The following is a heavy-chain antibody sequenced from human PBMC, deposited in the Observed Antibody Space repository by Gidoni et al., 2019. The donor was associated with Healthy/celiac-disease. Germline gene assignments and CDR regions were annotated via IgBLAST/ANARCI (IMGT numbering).Heavy chain of an antibody. Sequence: EVQLVQSGAEVKKPGESLKISCKGSGSSFPSYCIGWVRQMPGKGLEWMGIIYPGDSDTRYSPSFQGQVTISADKSISTAYLQWSSLKASDTAMYYCARHDTGAYYGSGSYNYYYYMDVWGKGTTVTVSS. CDR1: GSSFPSYC. V-gene: IGHV5-51*01. J-gene: IGHJ6*03. CDR2: IYPGDSDT. CDR3: ARHDTGAYYGSGSYNYYYYMDV. D-gene: IGHD3-10*01.